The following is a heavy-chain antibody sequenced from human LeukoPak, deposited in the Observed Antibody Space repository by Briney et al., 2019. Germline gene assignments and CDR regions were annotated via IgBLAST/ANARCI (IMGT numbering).Heavy chain of an antibody. V-gene: IGHV4-38-2*02. Sequence: SETLSLTCAVSGYSISSGYYWGWIRQPPGKGLEWIGSIYHSGSTYYNPSLKSRVTISVDTSKNQFSLKLSSVTAADTAVYYCARDAWDCGGDCYSDWYFDLWGRGTLVTASS. CDR1: GYSISSGYY. CDR2: IYHSGST. D-gene: IGHD2-21*02. J-gene: IGHJ2*01. CDR3: ARDAWDCGGDCYSDWYFDL.